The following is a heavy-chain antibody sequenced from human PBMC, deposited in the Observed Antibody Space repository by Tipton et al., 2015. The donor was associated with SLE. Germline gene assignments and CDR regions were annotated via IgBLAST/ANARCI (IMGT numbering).Heavy chain of an antibody. CDR2: IYYSGST. CDR3: ARDRGYYDSSGYSFFDY. J-gene: IGHJ4*02. Sequence: TLSLTCTVSGGSISSHYWSWIRQPPGKGLEWIGYIYYSGSTNYNPSLKSRVTISVDTSKNQFSLKLSSVTAADTAVYYCARDRGYYDSSGYSFFDYWGQGTLVTVSS. D-gene: IGHD3-22*01. CDR1: GGSISSHY. V-gene: IGHV4-59*11.